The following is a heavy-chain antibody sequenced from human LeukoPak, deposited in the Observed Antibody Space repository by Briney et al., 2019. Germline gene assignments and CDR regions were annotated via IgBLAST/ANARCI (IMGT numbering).Heavy chain of an antibody. Sequence: GSSVKVSCKASGGTFSSYAISWVRQAPGQGLEWMGGIIPIFGTANYAQKFQGRVTITADESTSTAYMELSSLRSEDTAVYYCARGRVPDGYSSSHFDYWGQGTLVTVSS. V-gene: IGHV1-69*01. D-gene: IGHD6-6*01. J-gene: IGHJ4*02. CDR1: GGTFSSYA. CDR3: ARGRVPDGYSSSHFDY. CDR2: IIPIFGTA.